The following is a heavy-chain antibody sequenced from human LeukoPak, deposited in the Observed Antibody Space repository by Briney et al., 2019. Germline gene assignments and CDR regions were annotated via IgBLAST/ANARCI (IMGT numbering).Heavy chain of an antibody. CDR1: GLTFRNAW. Sequence: GGSLRLSWAASGLTFRNAWMSWVRQAPGKGLEWVGRIKSKTDGGTVDYAPPVKGRFTISRDDSRNTLSLEMNFLKTEDTAVYYCTTDPGDSEIFWGRGTLVTVSS. V-gene: IGHV3-15*01. D-gene: IGHD3-10*01. J-gene: IGHJ4*02. CDR3: TTDPGDSEIF. CDR2: IKSKTDGGTV.